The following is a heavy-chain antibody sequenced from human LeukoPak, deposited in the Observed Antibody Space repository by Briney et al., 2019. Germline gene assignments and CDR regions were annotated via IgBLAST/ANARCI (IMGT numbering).Heavy chain of an antibody. J-gene: IGHJ4*02. Sequence: GASVKVSCKASGYTFTSYYMHWVRQAPGQGLEWMGGIIPIFGTANYAQKFQGRVTITADKSTSTAYMELSSLRSEDTAVYYCARDIRFMDYGDYGGFDYWGQGTLVTVSS. CDR2: IIPIFGTA. D-gene: IGHD4-17*01. V-gene: IGHV1-69*06. CDR3: ARDIRFMDYGDYGGFDY. CDR1: GYTFTSYY.